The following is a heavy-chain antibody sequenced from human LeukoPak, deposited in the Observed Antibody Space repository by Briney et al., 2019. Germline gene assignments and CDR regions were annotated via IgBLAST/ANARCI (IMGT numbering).Heavy chain of an antibody. J-gene: IGHJ4*02. Sequence: ASVKVSCKASGYTFTSYYMHWVRQAPGQGLEWMGIINPSGGSTSYAQKFQGRVTITADESTSTAYMELSSLRSEDTAVYYCARGRGNYYFDYWGQGTLVTVSS. CDR3: ARGRGNYYFDY. CDR1: GYTFTSYY. V-gene: IGHV1-46*01. CDR2: INPSGGST. D-gene: IGHD4-23*01.